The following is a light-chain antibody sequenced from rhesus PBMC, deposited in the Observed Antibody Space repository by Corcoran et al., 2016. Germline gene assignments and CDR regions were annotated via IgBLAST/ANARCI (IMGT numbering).Light chain of an antibody. Sequence: DIQMTQSPSSLSASVGDRVTITCRASENVNNYLNWYQQKPGKAPKLLIYKASTLQSGVPSRLSGSGSGTDYTFTIGSLQAEDVATYYCQHGYGTPLTFGGGTKVELK. J-gene: IGKJ4*01. V-gene: IGKV1-74*01. CDR1: ENVNNY. CDR2: KAS. CDR3: QHGYGTPLT.